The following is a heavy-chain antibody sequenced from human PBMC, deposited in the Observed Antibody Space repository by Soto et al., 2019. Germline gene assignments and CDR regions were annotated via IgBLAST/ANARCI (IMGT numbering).Heavy chain of an antibody. Sequence: QVQLVQSGAEVKTPGSSLKVSCKVSGSRFSNYVISWVRQAPGHGLEWLGRIIPIFNSTKYAQRFQGRVTMTADKYTSTASLEVSSLRSDDTDVYYCAREGRGQKAGYNGLVSLGYWGQGTLVTVSS. D-gene: IGHD2-2*02. CDR1: GSRFSNYV. V-gene: IGHV1-69*06. CDR3: AREGRGQKAGYNGLVSLGY. CDR2: IIPIFNST. J-gene: IGHJ4*02.